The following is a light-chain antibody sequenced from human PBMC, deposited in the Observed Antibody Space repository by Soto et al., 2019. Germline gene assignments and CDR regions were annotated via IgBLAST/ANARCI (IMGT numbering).Light chain of an antibody. J-gene: IGKJ4*01. CDR3: QQFSSYPLT. Sequence: EIVLTQSPGTLSLSPGERATLSCRASQSVSSSYLAWYQQKPGQAPRLLIYDASSRATGIPDRFSGGGSGTDFTLTISRLEPEDFAVYYCQQFSSYPLTLGGGTKVDNK. CDR1: QSVSSSY. V-gene: IGKV3-20*01. CDR2: DAS.